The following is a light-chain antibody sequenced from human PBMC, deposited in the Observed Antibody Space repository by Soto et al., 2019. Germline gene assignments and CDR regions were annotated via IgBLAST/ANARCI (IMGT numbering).Light chain of an antibody. CDR3: QQYNSWPET. CDR2: DAS. V-gene: IGKV3-15*01. Sequence: ENVLSQSPGTLSLSPGERVTLYCGASQSVGSNSIAWYQQKPGQAPRLFIYDASTRATGIPARFSGSGSGTEFTLTISSLQSEDFAVYYCQQYNSWPETFGQGTKV. J-gene: IGKJ1*01. CDR1: QSVGSN.